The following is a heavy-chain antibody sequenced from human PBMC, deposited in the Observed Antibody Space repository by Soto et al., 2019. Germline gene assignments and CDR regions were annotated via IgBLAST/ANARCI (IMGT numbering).Heavy chain of an antibody. CDR3: ARLVPLRYFDWLLAPEYYYYYYMDV. J-gene: IGHJ6*03. V-gene: IGHV4-39*01. Sequence: SETLSLTCTVSGGSISSSSYYWGWIRQPPGKGLEWIGSIYYSGSTYYNPSLKSRVTISVDTSKNQFSLKLSSVTAADTAVYYCARLVPLRYFDWLLAPEYYYYYYMDVWGKGTTVTVSS. CDR1: GGSISSSSYY. CDR2: IYYSGST. D-gene: IGHD3-9*01.